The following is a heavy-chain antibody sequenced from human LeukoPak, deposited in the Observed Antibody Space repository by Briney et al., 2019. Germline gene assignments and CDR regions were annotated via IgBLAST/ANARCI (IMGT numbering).Heavy chain of an antibody. CDR1: GYTLIRYD. J-gene: IGHJ3*02. CDR3: ARDMEPLGYCSGGSCYSVAFDI. CDR2: ISAYSGST. V-gene: IGHV1-18*01. Sequence: GASVKVSRKASGYTLIRYDISWVRQAPGQGGAWLGWISAYSGSTNYAQKLQGRVTMTTDTSTSTAYMELTSLRSDDTAVYYCARDMEPLGYCSGGSCYSVAFDIWGQGTMVTVSS. D-gene: IGHD2-15*01.